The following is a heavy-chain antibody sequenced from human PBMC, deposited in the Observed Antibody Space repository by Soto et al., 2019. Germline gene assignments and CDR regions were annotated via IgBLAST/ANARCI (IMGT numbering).Heavy chain of an antibody. D-gene: IGHD5-18*01. CDR1: GGTFNSHT. Sequence: QVQLVQSGAELKKPGSSVKVSCEASGGTFNSHTIIAWVRQAPGQGPEWMGRIIPNLDIVDYAQKFQDRVTITADIPTNTALMELRSLVSEDTAVYYCARDERGYNYVSDYGLDVWGQGTMVTVS. V-gene: IGHV1-69*08. CDR3: ARDERGYNYVSDYGLDV. J-gene: IGHJ6*02. CDR2: IIPNLDIV.